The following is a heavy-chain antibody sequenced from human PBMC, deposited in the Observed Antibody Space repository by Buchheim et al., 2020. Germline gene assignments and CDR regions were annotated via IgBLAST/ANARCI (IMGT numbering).Heavy chain of an antibody. CDR2: IHSDGSST. V-gene: IGHV3-74*01. D-gene: IGHD4-11*01. J-gene: IGHJ4*02. CDR3: ASLTTTVTTQYYFDY. CDR1: GFTFSSYW. Sequence: EVQLVESGGGLVQPGGSLRLSCAASGFTFSSYWMHWVRQAPGKGLVWVSHIHSDGSSTSYADSVKGRFTISRDNAKNTLYLHMNSLRAEDTAVYYCASLTTTVTTQYYFDYWGQGTL.